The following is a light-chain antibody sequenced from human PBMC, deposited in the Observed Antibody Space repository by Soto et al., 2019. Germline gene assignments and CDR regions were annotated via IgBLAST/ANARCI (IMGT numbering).Light chain of an antibody. V-gene: IGLV1-40*01. CDR1: SSNIGAGYD. Sequence: QSVLTQPPSVSGAPGQRVTISCTGSSSNIGAGYDVHWYHQLPGTAPKLLMYGNNNRPSGVPDRFSGSKSGTSASLAITGLQAEDEADYYCQSYDSSLSGSVFGGGTKVTVL. J-gene: IGLJ2*01. CDR2: GNN. CDR3: QSYDSSLSGSV.